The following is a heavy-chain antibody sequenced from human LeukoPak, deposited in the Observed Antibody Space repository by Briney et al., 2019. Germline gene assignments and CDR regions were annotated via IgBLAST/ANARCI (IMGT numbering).Heavy chain of an antibody. CDR3: ARQKAAADRPLDY. J-gene: IGHJ4*02. CDR1: GGSISSSSYY. D-gene: IGHD6-13*01. V-gene: IGHV4-39*01. Sequence: SETLSLTCTVSGGSISSSSYYWGWIRQPPGKGLEWIGSIYYSGSTYYNPSLKSRVTISVDTSKNQFSLKLSSVTAADTAVYYCARQKAAADRPLDYWGQGTLVTVSS. CDR2: IYYSGST.